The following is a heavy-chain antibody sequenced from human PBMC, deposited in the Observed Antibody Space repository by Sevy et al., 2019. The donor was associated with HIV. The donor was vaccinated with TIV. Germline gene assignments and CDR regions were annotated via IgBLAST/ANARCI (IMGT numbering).Heavy chain of an antibody. J-gene: IGHJ4*02. CDR2: IWYDGSDK. D-gene: IGHD3-22*01. V-gene: IGHV3-33*01. CDR3: ARDHRRGQYYYDSSGYCDY. Sequence: GGSLRLSCAASGFTFSSYGMHWVRQAPGKGLEWVAVIWYDGSDKYYADSVKRRFTISRDNSKNTLYLQMNSLRAEDTAVYYCARDHRRGQYYYDSSGYCDYWGQGTLVTVSS. CDR1: GFTFSSYG.